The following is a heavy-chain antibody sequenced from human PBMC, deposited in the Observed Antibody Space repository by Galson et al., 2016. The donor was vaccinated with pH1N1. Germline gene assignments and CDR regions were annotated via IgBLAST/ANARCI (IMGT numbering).Heavy chain of an antibody. CDR2: TLYDGGSQ. V-gene: IGHV3-30*18. CDR3: AKDGEYSAYEGTS. Sequence: SLRLSCAASGFTFSTYAMHWVRQAPGKGLEWVAVTLYDGGSQYYADSVKGRFTISRDNSKNTLYLEMNSLRGEDTAVYYSAKDGEYSAYEGTSWGQGTLVTVSS. CDR1: GFTFSTYA. J-gene: IGHJ4*02. D-gene: IGHD5-12*01.